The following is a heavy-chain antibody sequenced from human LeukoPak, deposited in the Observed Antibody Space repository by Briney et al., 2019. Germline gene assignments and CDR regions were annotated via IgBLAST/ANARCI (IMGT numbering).Heavy chain of an antibody. CDR2: ISSSSSYI. J-gene: IGHJ4*02. CDR3: ARSPGDYYFDY. V-gene: IGHV3-21*01. Sequence: GGSLRLSCAASGFTFSSYEMNWVRQAPGKGLEWVSSISSSSSYIYYADSVKGRFTISRDNAKNSLYLQMNSLRAEDTAVYYCARSPGDYYFDYWGQGTLVTVSS. D-gene: IGHD3-10*01. CDR1: GFTFSSYE.